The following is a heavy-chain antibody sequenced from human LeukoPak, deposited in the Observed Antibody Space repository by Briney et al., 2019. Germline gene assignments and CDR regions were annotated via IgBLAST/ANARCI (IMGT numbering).Heavy chain of an antibody. Sequence: GGSLRLSCAASGFAFSSYGMHWVRQAPGKGLEWVAFIRSDDSNKYYADSVKGRFTISRDNSKNTLYLQMNSLRAEDTAVYYCAKDPYGGNSLSELFDYWGQGTLVTVSS. J-gene: IGHJ4*02. CDR3: AKDPYGGNSLSELFDY. D-gene: IGHD4-23*01. CDR2: IRSDDSNK. V-gene: IGHV3-30*02. CDR1: GFAFSSYG.